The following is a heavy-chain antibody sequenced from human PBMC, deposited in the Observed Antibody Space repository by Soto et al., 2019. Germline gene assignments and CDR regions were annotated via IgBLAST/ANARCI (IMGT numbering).Heavy chain of an antibody. CDR2: IYPGDSDT. D-gene: IGHD1-20*01. V-gene: IGHV5-51*01. CDR1: VYSFTSYW. Sequence: GESLKISCKVSVYSFTSYWVGSVRQMPGKGLEWMGIIYPGDSDTRYSPSFQGQVTISADKSISTAYLQWSSLKASDTAMYYCARYRRYNWNDAFDPWGQGTLVTVSS. CDR3: ARYRRYNWNDAFDP. J-gene: IGHJ5*02.